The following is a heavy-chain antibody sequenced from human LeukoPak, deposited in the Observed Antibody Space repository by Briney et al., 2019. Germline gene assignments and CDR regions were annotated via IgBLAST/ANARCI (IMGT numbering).Heavy chain of an antibody. CDR2: IYTSGST. Sequence: SETLSLTCTVSGGSVSSYYWSWIRQPAGKGLEWIGRIYTSGSTNYDPSLKGRVTTSVDTSKNQFSLKLSSVTAADTAVYYCARESCSGGSCPPDAFDIWGQGTMVTVSS. CDR1: GGSVSSYY. CDR3: ARESCSGGSCPPDAFDI. V-gene: IGHV4-4*07. J-gene: IGHJ3*02. D-gene: IGHD2-15*01.